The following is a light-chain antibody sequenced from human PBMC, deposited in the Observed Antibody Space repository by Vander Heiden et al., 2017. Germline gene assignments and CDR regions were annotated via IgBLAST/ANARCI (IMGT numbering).Light chain of an antibody. J-gene: IGLJ2*01. CDR2: DVS. Sequence: QSALTQPASVSGSPGQSITISCTGSSSDVGVYNYVAWYQQHPGEAPKLMSYDVSYRPSGISNRFSGSKSGNTASLTISGLQAEDEADYYCSSYTGSNTVFGGGTKLTVL. V-gene: IGLV2-14*03. CDR1: SSDVGVYNY. CDR3: SSYTGSNTV.